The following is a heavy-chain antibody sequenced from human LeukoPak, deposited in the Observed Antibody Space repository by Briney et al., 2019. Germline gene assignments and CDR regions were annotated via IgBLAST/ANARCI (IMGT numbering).Heavy chain of an antibody. V-gene: IGHV3-7*04. CDR3: ARGGYSYGFDAFDI. CDR1: GFTFSSYW. Sequence: GGSLRLSCAASGFTFSSYWMSWVRQAPGKGLEWAANIKQDGSEKYYVDSVKGRFTISRDNAKNSLYLQMNSLRAEDTAVYYCARGGYSYGFDAFDIWGQGTMVTVSS. J-gene: IGHJ3*02. CDR2: IKQDGSEK. D-gene: IGHD5-18*01.